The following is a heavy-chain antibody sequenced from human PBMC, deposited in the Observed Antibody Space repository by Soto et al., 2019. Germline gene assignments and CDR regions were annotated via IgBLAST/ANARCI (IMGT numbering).Heavy chain of an antibody. J-gene: IGHJ4*02. V-gene: IGHV1-69*01. D-gene: IGHD1-26*01. Sequence: QVQLVQSGAEVKKPGSSVKVSCKASGGTFSIYAISWVRQAPGQGLEWMGGIIPIFGTANYAQKFQGRVTITADASASTAYMERRSLRSEDTAVYYCVRNLVGASYSTFDYWGQGTLVTVS. CDR1: GGTFSIYA. CDR2: IIPIFGTA. CDR3: VRNLVGASYSTFDY.